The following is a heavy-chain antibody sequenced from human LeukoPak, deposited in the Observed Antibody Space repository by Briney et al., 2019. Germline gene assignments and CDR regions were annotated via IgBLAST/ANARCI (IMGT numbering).Heavy chain of an antibody. CDR2: IDRGGST. V-gene: IGHV4-34*01. Sequence: SETLSLTCAVYGDSLNDYYWTWIRQPPGRGLEWIGEIDRGGSTNYDPSLKSRVTISVDTSKNQFSLKVNSVTAADTAVYYCARRRGRGSGYYRFDSWGQGTLASVSS. CDR1: GDSLNDYY. CDR3: ARRRGRGSGYYRFDS. D-gene: IGHD3-22*01. J-gene: IGHJ4*02.